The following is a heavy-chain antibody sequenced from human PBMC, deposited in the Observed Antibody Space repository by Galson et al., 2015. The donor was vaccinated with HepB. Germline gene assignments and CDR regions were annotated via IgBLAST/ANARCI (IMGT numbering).Heavy chain of an antibody. CDR3: ARGYYDSSGYYYYGMDV. J-gene: IGHJ6*02. V-gene: IGHV3-13*01. CDR2: IGTAGDT. Sequence: SLRLSCAASGFTFSSYDMHWVRQATGKGLEWVSAIGTAGDTYYPGSVKGRFTISRENAKNSLYRQMNSLRAGDTAVYYCARGYYDSSGYYYYGMDVWGQGTTVTVSS. CDR1: GFTFSSYD. D-gene: IGHD3-22*01.